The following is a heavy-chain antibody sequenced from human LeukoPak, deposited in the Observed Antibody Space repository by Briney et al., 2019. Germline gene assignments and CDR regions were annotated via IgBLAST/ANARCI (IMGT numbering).Heavy chain of an antibody. CDR1: GYTFTSYA. D-gene: IGHD3-10*01. Sequence: ASVKVSCKASGYTFTSYAMNWVRQAPGQGLEWMGWINTNTGNPTYAQGFTGRFVFSLDTSVSTAYLQISSLKAEDTAVYYCARPGYYYGSGSYRASESFQHWGQGTLVTVSS. CDR2: INTNTGNP. V-gene: IGHV7-4-1*02. CDR3: ARPGYYYGSGSYRASESFQH. J-gene: IGHJ1*01.